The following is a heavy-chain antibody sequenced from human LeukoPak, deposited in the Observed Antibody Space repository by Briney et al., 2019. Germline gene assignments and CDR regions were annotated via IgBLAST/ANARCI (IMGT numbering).Heavy chain of an antibody. CDR3: ARARGQDDFWSGYYNRYYYMDV. CDR2: ISSNGGST. Sequence: GGSLRLSCAASGFTSSSYAMHWVRQAPGKGLEYVSAISSNGGSTYYANSVKGRFTISRDNSKNTLYLQMGSLRAEDMAVYYCARARGQDDFWSGYYNRYYYMDVWGKGTTVTVSS. J-gene: IGHJ6*03. D-gene: IGHD3-3*01. CDR1: GFTSSSYA. V-gene: IGHV3-64*01.